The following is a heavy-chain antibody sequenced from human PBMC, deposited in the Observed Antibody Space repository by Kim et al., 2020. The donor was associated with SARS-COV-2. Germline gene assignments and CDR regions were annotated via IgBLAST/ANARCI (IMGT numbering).Heavy chain of an antibody. J-gene: IGHJ4*02. CDR1: GFTFSSYA. D-gene: IGHD3-16*01. CDR3: ARSLRQPLLGY. Sequence: GGSLRLSCAASGFTFSSYAMHWVRQAPGKGLEWVAVISYDGSNKYYADSVKGRFTISRDNSKNTLYLQMNSLRAEDTAVYYCARSLRQPLLGYWGQGTLVTVSS. CDR2: ISYDGSNK. V-gene: IGHV3-30-3*01.